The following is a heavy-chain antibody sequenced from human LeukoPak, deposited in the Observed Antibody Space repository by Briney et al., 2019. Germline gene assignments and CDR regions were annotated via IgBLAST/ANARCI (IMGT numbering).Heavy chain of an antibody. D-gene: IGHD2/OR15-2a*01. CDR3: VRDGATLYYFDY. CDR2: INGDGRST. V-gene: IGHV3-74*01. Sequence: PGGSLRLSCVASGFTFSNSWVHWVRQAPGKGLVWVSRINGDGRSTNYADSVKGRFTISRDNAKNTLYLQMNSLRTEDTAVYYCVRDGATLYYFDYWGQGTLVTVSS. CDR1: GFTFSNSW. J-gene: IGHJ4*02.